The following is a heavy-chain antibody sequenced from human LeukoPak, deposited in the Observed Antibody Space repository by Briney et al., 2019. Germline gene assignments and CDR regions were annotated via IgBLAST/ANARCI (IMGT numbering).Heavy chain of an antibody. CDR1: GFTFSDYY. D-gene: IGHD1-7*01. Sequence: GGSLRLSCAASGFTFSDYYMSWIRQAPGKGLEWVSYISSSGSTIYYADSVKGRFTISRDNAKNSLYLQMNSLRVEDTALYHCARRGLGGELGGFDSWGQGTLVTVSS. V-gene: IGHV3-11*01. CDR2: ISSSGSTI. J-gene: IGHJ4*02. CDR3: ARRGLGGELGGFDS.